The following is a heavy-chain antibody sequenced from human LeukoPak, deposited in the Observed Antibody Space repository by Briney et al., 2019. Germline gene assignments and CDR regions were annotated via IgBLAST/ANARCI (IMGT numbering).Heavy chain of an antibody. CDR3: ARDLLGDYGTFDI. J-gene: IGHJ3*02. CDR1: GGSITTHY. Sequence: SETLSLTCTVSGGSITTHYWSWIGQPAGREVEWIGRVYNTGSTKYNPSLESRVTMSVDTSSNRFSLNLWSVTAADTAVYYCARDLLGDYGTFDIWGQGTMVTVSS. CDR2: VYNTGST. V-gene: IGHV4-4*07. D-gene: IGHD4-17*01.